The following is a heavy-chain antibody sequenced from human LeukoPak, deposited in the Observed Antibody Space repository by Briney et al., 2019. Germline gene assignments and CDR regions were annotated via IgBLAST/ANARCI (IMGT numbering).Heavy chain of an antibody. CDR1: GGSISTSSSYY. Sequence: PSKTLSLTCTVSGGSISTSSSYYWGWIPQPPGKGLEWIGTIYYDGSTYYNPSLRSRVTIFVDTSKNQFSLKLSSVTAADTAVYYCARQGIYCSDVVFYFDNWGQGTLVTVSS. V-gene: IGHV4-39*01. D-gene: IGHD2-8*01. J-gene: IGHJ4*02. CDR3: ARQGIYCSDVVFYFDN. CDR2: IYYDGST.